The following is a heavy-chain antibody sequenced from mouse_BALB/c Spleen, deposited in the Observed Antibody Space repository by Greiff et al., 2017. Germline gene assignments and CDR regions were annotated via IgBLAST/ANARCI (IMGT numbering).Heavy chain of an antibody. CDR2: ISSGGST. D-gene: IGHD1-1*01. CDR3: ARDGAIYYYGSSSFAY. Sequence: DVKLVESGGGLVKPGGSLKLSCAASGFTFSSYAMSWVRQTPEKRLEWVASISSGGSTYYPDSVKGRFTISRDNARNIMYLQMSSLRSEDTAMYYCARDGAIYYYGSSSFAYWGQGTLVTVSA. J-gene: IGHJ3*01. CDR1: GFTFSSYA. V-gene: IGHV5-6-5*01.